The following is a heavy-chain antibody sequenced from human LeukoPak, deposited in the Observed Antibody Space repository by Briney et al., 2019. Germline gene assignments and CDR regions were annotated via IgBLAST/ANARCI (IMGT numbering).Heavy chain of an antibody. CDR1: GGTFSSYA. V-gene: IGHV1-69*01. CDR3: ARAEGIGVGATAWGFDY. J-gene: IGHJ4*02. D-gene: IGHD1-26*01. CDR2: IIPIFGTA. Sequence: SVKVSCKASGGTFSSYAISWVRQAPGQGLEWMGGIIPIFGTANYAQKFQGGVTITADESTSTAYMELSSLRSEDTAVYYCARAEGIGVGATAWGFDYWGQGTLVTVSS.